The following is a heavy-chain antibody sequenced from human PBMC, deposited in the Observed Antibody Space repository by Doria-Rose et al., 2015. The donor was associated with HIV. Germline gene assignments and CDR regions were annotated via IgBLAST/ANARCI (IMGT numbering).Heavy chain of an antibody. CDR3: ARRIVDAGPTPWFDP. CDR1: GFTFSTYS. D-gene: IGHD6-13*01. Sequence: LVESGGGLVKPGGSLRLSCAASGFTFSTYSMTWVRQAPGKGLEWVSSITSRSSYIYYADSVKGRFTISRDNAKNSLYLQMNSLRAEDTAVYYCARRIVDAGPTPWFDPWGQGTLVTVSS. J-gene: IGHJ5*02. V-gene: IGHV3-21*01. CDR2: ITSRSSYI.